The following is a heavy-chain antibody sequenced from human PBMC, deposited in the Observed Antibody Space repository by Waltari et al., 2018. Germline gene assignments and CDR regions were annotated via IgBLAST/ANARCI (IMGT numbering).Heavy chain of an antibody. D-gene: IGHD3-9*01. CDR3: AREGYDILTGYLALY. J-gene: IGHJ4*02. CDR2: IKHSGST. V-gene: IGHV4-34*01. CDR1: GGSLSGFF. Sequence: QVQLQQWGAGLLKPSETPSLTCAVYGGSLSGFFWSLIRHPPGKGLEWVGEIKHSGSTNYNPSLKSRVTISVDTSKNQFSLKLSSVTAADTAVYYCAREGYDILTGYLALYWGQGTLVTVSS.